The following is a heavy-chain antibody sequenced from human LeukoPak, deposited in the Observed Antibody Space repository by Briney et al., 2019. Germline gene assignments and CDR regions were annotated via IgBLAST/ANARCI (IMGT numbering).Heavy chain of an antibody. CDR3: ARDLQGGYSYERPYNWFDP. J-gene: IGHJ5*02. CDR1: GGSISSGGYY. V-gene: IGHV4-31*03. CDR2: IYYSGST. D-gene: IGHD5-18*01. Sequence: SQTLSLTCTVSGGSISSGGYYWSWIRQHPGKGLEWIGYIYYSGSTYYNPSLKSRVTISVDTSTNQFSLKLSSVTAADTAVYYCARDLQGGYSYERPYNWFDPWGQGTLVTVSS.